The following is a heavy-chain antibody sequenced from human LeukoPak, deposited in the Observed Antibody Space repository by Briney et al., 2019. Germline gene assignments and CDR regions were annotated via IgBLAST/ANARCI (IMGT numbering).Heavy chain of an antibody. Sequence: PGGSLRLSGAALGFIFMNSWIASVPQVPGKGLEWLSRVDGDGTGTSYADSVKGRFTISRDNAKNTLNLQMNSLRVEDTAVYYCATIFEFWGQGILVTVSS. CDR2: VDGDGTGT. CDR1: GFIFMNSW. J-gene: IGHJ4*02. V-gene: IGHV3-74*01. CDR3: ATIFEF.